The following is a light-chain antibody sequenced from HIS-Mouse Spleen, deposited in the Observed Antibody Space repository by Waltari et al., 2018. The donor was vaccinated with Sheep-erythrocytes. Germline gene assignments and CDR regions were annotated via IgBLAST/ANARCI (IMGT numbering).Light chain of an antibody. J-gene: IGLJ1*01. CDR1: SSDVGGSNY. CDR2: DVS. CDR3: SSYTSSSTYV. V-gene: IGLV2-14*03. Sequence: QSALTQPASVSGSPGQSITISCTGTSSDVGGSNYVSWYQQHPGKAHKLMIYDVSNRPSGVSNRFSGSKSGNTASLTISGLQAEDEADYYCSSYTSSSTYVFGTGTKVTVL.